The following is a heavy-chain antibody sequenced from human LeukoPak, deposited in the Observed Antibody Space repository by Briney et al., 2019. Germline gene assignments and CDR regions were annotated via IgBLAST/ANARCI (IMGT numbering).Heavy chain of an antibody. D-gene: IGHD3-9*01. J-gene: IGHJ6*03. Sequence: SETLSLTCTVSDASITNVNYYWGWIRPPPGKGLEWIASVYYSGSTYYSPFFRGRVTISVETSKSQFSLRLNSVTAADTAIYFCAKGGDWDYYYMDVWGKGTTVTVSS. CDR1: DASITNVNYY. CDR3: AKGGDWDYYYMDV. V-gene: IGHV4-39*01. CDR2: VYYSGST.